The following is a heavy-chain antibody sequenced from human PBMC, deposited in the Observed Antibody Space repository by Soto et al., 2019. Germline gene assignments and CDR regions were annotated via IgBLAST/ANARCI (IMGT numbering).Heavy chain of an antibody. CDR1: GFTFSSYA. CDR3: AKDYSSSSYSPLFDY. Sequence: GGSLRLSCAASGFTFSSYAMSWVRQAPGKGLEWVSAISGSGGSTYYADSVKGRFTISRDNSKNTLYLQMNSLRAEDTAVYYCAKDYSSSSYSPLFDYWGQGTLVTVSS. CDR2: ISGSGGST. V-gene: IGHV3-23*01. D-gene: IGHD6-6*01. J-gene: IGHJ4*02.